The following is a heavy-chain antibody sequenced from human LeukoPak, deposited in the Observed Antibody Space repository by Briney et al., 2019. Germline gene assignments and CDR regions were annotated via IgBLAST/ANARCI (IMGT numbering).Heavy chain of an antibody. V-gene: IGHV5-51*01. CDR3: ARTYSYGPRFDY. J-gene: IGHJ4*02. CDR1: GYSFSSHW. D-gene: IGHD5-18*01. Sequence: PGESLKISCKSSGYSFSSHWIGWVRQMPGKGLEWMGIIYGADSQTRYSPSFQGQVTISADKSISTAYLQWSSLKASDTAMYYCARTYSYGPRFDYWGQGTLVTVSS. CDR2: IYGADSQT.